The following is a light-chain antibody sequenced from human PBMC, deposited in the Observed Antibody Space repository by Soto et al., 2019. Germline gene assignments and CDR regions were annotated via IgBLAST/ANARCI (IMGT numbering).Light chain of an antibody. V-gene: IGLV1-47*01. CDR1: SSNIGSNY. Sequence: QSVLTQPPSASGTPGQRVTISCSGSSSNIGSNYIYWYQRVPGTAPTLLIYRNDQRPSGVPGRFSGSKSGTSASLAISGLRSEDEADYFCSGWDDSLDGPVFGGGTQLTVL. J-gene: IGLJ2*01. CDR2: RND. CDR3: SGWDDSLDGPV.